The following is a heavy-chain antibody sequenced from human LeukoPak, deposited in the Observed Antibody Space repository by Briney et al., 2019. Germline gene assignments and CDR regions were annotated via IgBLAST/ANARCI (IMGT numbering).Heavy chain of an antibody. V-gene: IGHV4-39*07. CDR3: ARGLSHSVYPFDY. Sequence: SETLSLTCTVSGGSISSSSYYWGWIRQPPGKGLEWIGSIYYSGSTYYNPSLKSRVTISVDTSKNQFSLKLSSVTAADTAVYYCARGLSHSVYPFDYWGQGTLVTVSS. J-gene: IGHJ4*02. CDR2: IYYSGST. CDR1: GGSISSSSYY. D-gene: IGHD5/OR15-5a*01.